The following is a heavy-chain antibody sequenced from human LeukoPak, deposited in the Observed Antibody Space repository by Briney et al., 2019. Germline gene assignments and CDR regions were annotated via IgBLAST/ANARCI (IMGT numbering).Heavy chain of an antibody. J-gene: IGHJ6*03. D-gene: IGHD5-18*01. V-gene: IGHV4-59*01. CDR3: ARVNSYGPYYYYYYMDV. CDR2: IYYSGST. CDR1: GRSISSYY. Sequence: SETLSLTCTVSGRSISSYYWSWIRQPPGKGLEWIGYIYYSGSTNYNPSLKSRGTISVDTSKNQFSLKLSSVTAADTAVYYCARVNSYGPYYYYYYMDVWGKGTTVTVSS.